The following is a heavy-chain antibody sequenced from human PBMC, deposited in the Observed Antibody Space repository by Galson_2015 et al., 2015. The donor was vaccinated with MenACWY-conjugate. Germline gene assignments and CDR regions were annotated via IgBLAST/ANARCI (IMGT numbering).Heavy chain of an antibody. V-gene: IGHV3-48*04. CDR1: GFTFSSYS. CDR2: ISSSSTI. J-gene: IGHJ4*02. CDR3: ARARGYSYGYLDY. Sequence: SLRLSCAASGFTFSSYSMNWVRQAPGRGLEWVSLISSSSTIYYADSMKGRFTISRDSAKNSLYLQMNSLRAEDTAVYYCARARGYSYGYLDYWGQGTLVTVSS. D-gene: IGHD5-18*01.